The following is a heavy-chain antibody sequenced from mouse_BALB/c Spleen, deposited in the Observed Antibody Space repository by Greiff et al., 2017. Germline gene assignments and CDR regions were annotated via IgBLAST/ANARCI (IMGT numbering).Heavy chain of an antibody. CDR2: ISYSGST. J-gene: IGHJ3*01. V-gene: IGHV3-2*02. Sequence: EVQRVESGPGLVKPSQSLSLTCTVTGYSITSDYAWNWIRQFPGNKLEWMGYISYSGSTSYNPSLKSRISITRDTSKNPFFLQLNSVTTEDTATYYCARVGDDYDWFAYWGQGTLVTVSA. CDR1: GYSITSDYA. D-gene: IGHD2-4*01. CDR3: ARVGDDYDWFAY.